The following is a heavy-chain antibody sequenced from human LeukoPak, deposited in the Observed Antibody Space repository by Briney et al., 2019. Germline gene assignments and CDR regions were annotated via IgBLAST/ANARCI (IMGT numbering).Heavy chain of an antibody. CDR2: ISGYNGNT. CDR1: GYTFTSYG. Sequence: ASVKISCKASGYTFTSYGITWVRQAPGQGLEWMGWISGYNGNTNYAQKFQGRVTMTTDTSTSTVYMELRSLRSDDTAVYYCARDDNYGSGQPDDWGQGTLVTVSS. V-gene: IGHV1-18*01. D-gene: IGHD3-10*01. CDR3: ARDDNYGSGQPDD. J-gene: IGHJ4*02.